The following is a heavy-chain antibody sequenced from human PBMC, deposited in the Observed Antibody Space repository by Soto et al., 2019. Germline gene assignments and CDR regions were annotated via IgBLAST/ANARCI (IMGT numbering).Heavy chain of an antibody. CDR3: ARHGPEGAHYFGLDV. D-gene: IGHD3-16*01. CDR1: EYSFGSFW. CDR2: IRPVDSET. Sequence: GESLKISCKGSEYSFGSFWIGWVRQMPGKGLEWMGIIRPVDSETKYSPSFQGRVTISVDKSINTAYLQWSNLGASDTAMYYCARHGPEGAHYFGLDVWGPGTTVTVSS. V-gene: IGHV5-51*01. J-gene: IGHJ6*02.